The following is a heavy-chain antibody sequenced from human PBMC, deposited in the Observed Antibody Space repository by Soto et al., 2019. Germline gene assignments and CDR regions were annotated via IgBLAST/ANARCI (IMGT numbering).Heavy chain of an antibody. D-gene: IGHD2-15*01. V-gene: IGHV3-74*01. CDR3: ARVRYCSDNSCYSWFDY. J-gene: IGHJ4*02. CDR1: GFPFSNYG. Sequence: GGSLRLSCVASGFPFSNYGMHWVRQAPGKGLEWVSRISSDGSSTTYADSVKGRFTISRDNAENSLHLQMNRLRAEDTAVYYCARVRYCSDNSCYSWFDYWGQGTLVTISS. CDR2: ISSDGSST.